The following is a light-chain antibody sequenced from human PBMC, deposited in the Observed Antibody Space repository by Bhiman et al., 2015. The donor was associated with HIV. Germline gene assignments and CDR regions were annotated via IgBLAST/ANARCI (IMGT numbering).Light chain of an antibody. J-gene: IGLJ1*01. CDR3: SSYTSSSTYV. V-gene: IGLV2-14*03. Sequence: SVSGSPGQSITISCTGTSSDVGGYNYVSWFQQHPGKAPKLMIYDVSNRPSGVSNRFSGSKSGNTASLTISGLQAEDEADYYCSSYTSSSTYVFGAGTKVTVL. CDR1: SSDVGGYNY. CDR2: DVS.